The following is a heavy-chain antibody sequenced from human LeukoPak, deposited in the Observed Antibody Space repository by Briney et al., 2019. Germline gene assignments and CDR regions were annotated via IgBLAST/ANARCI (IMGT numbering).Heavy chain of an antibody. V-gene: IGHV3-23*01. CDR2: ISGSGGST. D-gene: IGHD3-22*01. Sequence: GGSLRLSCAASGFTFSSYAMSWVRQAPGKGLEWVSAISGSGGSTYYADSVKGRFTISRDNSKNTLHLQMNSLRAEDTAVYYCAKRNQYYYDSSGYYDYWGQGTLVTVSS. CDR3: AKRNQYYYDSSGYYDY. CDR1: GFTFSSYA. J-gene: IGHJ4*02.